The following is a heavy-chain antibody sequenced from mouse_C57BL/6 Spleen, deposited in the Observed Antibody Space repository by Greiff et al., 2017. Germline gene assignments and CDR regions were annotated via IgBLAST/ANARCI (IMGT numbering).Heavy chain of an antibody. CDR2: IDPSDSYT. CDR3: ARWDTTEDY. V-gene: IGHV1-50*01. CDR1: GYTFTSYW. D-gene: IGHD1-1*01. J-gene: IGHJ2*01. Sequence: QVQLQQPGAELVKPGASVKLSCKASGYTFTSYWMQWVKQRPGQGLEWIGEIDPSDSYTNYNQKFKGKATLTVDTSSSTAYMQLSSLTSEDSAVYYCARWDTTEDYGGQGTTLTVSS.